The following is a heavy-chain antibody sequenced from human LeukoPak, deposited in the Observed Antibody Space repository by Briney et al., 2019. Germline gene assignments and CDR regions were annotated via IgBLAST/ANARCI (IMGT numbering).Heavy chain of an antibody. CDR3: ARVSYGYSDY. Sequence: PSETLSLTCTVSGGSISTSNYYWGWIHQPPGKGLEWIGSIYYSGSTYYNPSLKSRVTISVDTSENQFSLKLSSVTAADTAVYYCARVSYGYSDYWGQGTLVTVSS. CDR1: GGSISTSNYY. J-gene: IGHJ4*02. D-gene: IGHD5-18*01. V-gene: IGHV4-39*07. CDR2: IYYSGST.